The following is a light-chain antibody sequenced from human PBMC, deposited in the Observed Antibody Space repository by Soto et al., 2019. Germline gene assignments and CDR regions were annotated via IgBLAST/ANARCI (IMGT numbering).Light chain of an antibody. CDR2: TAS. J-gene: IGKJ1*01. V-gene: IGKV1-6*01. CDR3: LQSYSYPWT. CDR1: QGIRVD. Sequence: AIQVTQSPSSLSATVGDRVTITCRASQGIRVDLGWYRQKPGRAPEILIDTASILQSGVSSRFSGSGSGTDFTLTISSLQPEDFATYFCLQSYSYPWTFGQGTKVEL.